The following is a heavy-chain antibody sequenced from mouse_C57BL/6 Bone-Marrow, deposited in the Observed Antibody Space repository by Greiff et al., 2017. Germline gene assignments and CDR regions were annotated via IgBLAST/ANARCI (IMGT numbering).Heavy chain of an antibody. D-gene: IGHD1-1*01. Sequence: EVQGVESGGGLVQPGGSLKLSCAASGFTFSDYYMYWVRQTPEKRLEWVAYISNGGGSTYYPDTVKGRFTISRDNAKNTLYLQMSRLKSEDTAMYYGASHLTTVVATDYAMDYWGQGTSVTVSS. J-gene: IGHJ4*01. CDR2: ISNGGGST. V-gene: IGHV5-12*01. CDR3: ASHLTTVVATDYAMDY. CDR1: GFTFSDYY.